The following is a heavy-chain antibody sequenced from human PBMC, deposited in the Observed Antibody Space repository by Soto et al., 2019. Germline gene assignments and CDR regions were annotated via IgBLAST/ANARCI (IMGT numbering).Heavy chain of an antibody. CDR1: GFTFSSYG. Sequence: GGSLRLSCAASGFTFSSYGMHWVRQAPGKGLEWVAVIWYDGSNKYYADSVKGRFTISRDNSKNTLYLQMNSLRAEDTAVYYCARDRIAATNWFDPWGQGTLVTVSS. D-gene: IGHD6-13*01. J-gene: IGHJ5*02. CDR3: ARDRIAATNWFDP. V-gene: IGHV3-33*01. CDR2: IWYDGSNK.